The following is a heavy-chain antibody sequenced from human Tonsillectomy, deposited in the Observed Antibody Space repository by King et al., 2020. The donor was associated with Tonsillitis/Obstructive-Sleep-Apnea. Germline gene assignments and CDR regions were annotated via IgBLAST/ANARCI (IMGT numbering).Heavy chain of an antibody. CDR2: ICYDGSNK. J-gene: IGHJ4*02. CDR1: GFTFSTYG. V-gene: IGHV3-33*01. Sequence: VQLVESGGGVVQPGRSLRLSCAASGFTFSTYGMHWVRQAPGKGLEWVAVICYDGSNKYYAESGKGRLTISRDNSKNTLYLQMNSLRAEDTAVYYCARQGTSPGAVDYWGQGTLVTVSS. D-gene: IGHD3-10*01. CDR3: ARQGTSPGAVDY.